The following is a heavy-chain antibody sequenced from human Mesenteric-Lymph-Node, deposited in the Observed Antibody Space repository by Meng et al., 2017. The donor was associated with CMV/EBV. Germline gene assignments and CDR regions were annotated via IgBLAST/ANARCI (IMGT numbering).Heavy chain of an antibody. Sequence: GGSLRLSCAASGLTVSSNYMTWVRQAPGKGLEWVSVIYSGGGTYYADSVKGRFTISRDNSKNTVYLQMNSLRAEDTALYYCAKELYTGTFLYGMDVWGQGTTVTVSS. D-gene: IGHD1-26*01. V-gene: IGHV3-53*05. CDR1: GLTVSSNY. J-gene: IGHJ6*02. CDR2: IYSGGGT. CDR3: AKELYTGTFLYGMDV.